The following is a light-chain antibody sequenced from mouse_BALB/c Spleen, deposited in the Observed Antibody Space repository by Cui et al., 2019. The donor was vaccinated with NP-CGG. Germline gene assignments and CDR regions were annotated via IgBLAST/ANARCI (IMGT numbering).Light chain of an antibody. J-gene: IGLJ1*01. Sequence: QAVVSQDSALTTSPGETVTLTCRSSTGAVTTSNYANWVQEKPDHLFTGSIGGTKNRAPCVPARFSGSLIGDKAALTITGAQTEDEAIYFCALWYSNHWVFGGGTKLTVL. CDR3: ALWYSNHWV. V-gene: IGLV1*01. CDR2: GTK. CDR1: TGAVTTSNY.